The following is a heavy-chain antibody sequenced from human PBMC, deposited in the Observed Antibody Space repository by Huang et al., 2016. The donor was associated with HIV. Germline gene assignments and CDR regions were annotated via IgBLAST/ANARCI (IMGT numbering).Heavy chain of an antibody. CDR1: GYSFSDYA. CDR3: ARDARELRDYLVRFNWFAP. Sequence: QVQLVQSGSEFKKPGASVRVSCKASGYSFSDYAVNWVRQAPGKGREWMGWINTKTGNATYVQGFRGRFVFSLDTSVKTAYLHISSLKTEDAAMYYCARDARELRDYLVRFNWFAPWGQGTLVTVSS. V-gene: IGHV7-4-1*02. CDR2: INTKTGNA. D-gene: IGHD1-7*01. J-gene: IGHJ5*02.